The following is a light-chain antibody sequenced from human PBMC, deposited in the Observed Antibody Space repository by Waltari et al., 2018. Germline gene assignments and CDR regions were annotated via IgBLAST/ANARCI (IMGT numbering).Light chain of an antibody. CDR3: SSYAGSNNVV. Sequence: QSALTQPPSASGSPGQSVTISCTGTSCDVGRYNYVSWYQQHPGKAPKLMIYEVSKRPSGVPARLSGSKSGNTASLTVSGLQAEDEADYYCSSYAGSNNVVFGGGTKLTVL. V-gene: IGLV2-8*01. CDR1: SCDVGRYNY. CDR2: EVS. J-gene: IGLJ2*01.